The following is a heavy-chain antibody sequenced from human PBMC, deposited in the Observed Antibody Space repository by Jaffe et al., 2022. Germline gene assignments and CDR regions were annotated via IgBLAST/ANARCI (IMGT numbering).Heavy chain of an antibody. CDR3: ARDVTGALDY. CDR2: INPEGNGK. Sequence: EVQLVESGGGLGQPGGSLRLSCAASGFTFSSFWMAWVRQAPGKGLEWVANINPEGNGKNYVASVKGRFTISRDNAKNSLYIEMSGLRAEDTAVYYCARDVTGALDYWGQGNLVTVSS. CDR1: GFTFSSFW. J-gene: IGHJ4*02. V-gene: IGHV3-7*01. D-gene: IGHD1-20*01.